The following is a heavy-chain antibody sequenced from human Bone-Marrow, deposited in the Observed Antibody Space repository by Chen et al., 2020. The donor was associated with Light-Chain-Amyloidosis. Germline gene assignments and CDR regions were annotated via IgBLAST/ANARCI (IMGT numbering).Heavy chain of an antibody. Sequence: EVQLVESGGGLVQPGGSLRLSCAASGFTFSSYAMSWVRQAPGKGLEWDAAISGSGGSTYYADSVKGRFTISRDNSKNTLYLKMNSLRAEDTAVYYCAKWGPYYYDSSGYYDTDAFDIWGQGTMVTVSS. V-gene: IGHV3-23*04. J-gene: IGHJ3*02. CDR3: AKWGPYYYDSSGYYDTDAFDI. CDR1: GFTFSSYA. D-gene: IGHD3-22*01. CDR2: ISGSGGST.